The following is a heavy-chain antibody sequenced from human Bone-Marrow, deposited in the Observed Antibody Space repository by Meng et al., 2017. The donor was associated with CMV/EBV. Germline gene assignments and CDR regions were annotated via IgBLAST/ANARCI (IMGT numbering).Heavy chain of an antibody. J-gene: IGHJ4*02. D-gene: IGHD3-10*01. Sequence: SGPTLVKPTQTLTLTCTFSGFSLSTSGVGVDWIRQPPGKALEWLALIYWNDDKRYSPSLKSRLTITKDTSKNQVVLTMTNMDPVDTATYYCARSSSNYYGSGSYYFDYWGQGTLVTVSS. CDR3: ARSSSNYYGSGSYYFDY. V-gene: IGHV2-5*01. CDR1: GFSLSTSGVG. CDR2: IYWNDDK.